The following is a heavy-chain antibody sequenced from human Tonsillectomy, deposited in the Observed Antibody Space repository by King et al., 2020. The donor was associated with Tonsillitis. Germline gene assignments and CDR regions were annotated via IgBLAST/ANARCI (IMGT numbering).Heavy chain of an antibody. Sequence: VQLVESGAEVKKPGESLKISCEGSGYSFTNYWIGWVRQMPGKGLEWMGIIYPGDSDTRYSPTFQGQVTTSADRSISTAYLQWSSLKASDTAMYYCARHLASEECCTNGVCYNWFDPWGQGTLVTVSS. V-gene: IGHV5-51*01. CDR3: ARHLASEECCTNGVCYNWFDP. J-gene: IGHJ5*02. D-gene: IGHD2-8*01. CDR1: GYSFTNYW. CDR2: IYPGDSDT.